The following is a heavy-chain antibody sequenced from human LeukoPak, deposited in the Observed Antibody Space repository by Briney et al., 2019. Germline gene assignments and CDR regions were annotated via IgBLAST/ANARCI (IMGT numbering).Heavy chain of an antibody. CDR2: IYYSGST. J-gene: IGHJ4*02. CDR3: ARARYYYDSSGSVVYFDY. CDR1: GGSISSGGYY. Sequence: SETLSLTCTVSGGSISSGGYYWSWIRQHPGKGLEWIGYIYYSGSTYYNPSLKSRVTISVDTSKNQFSLKLSSVTAADTAVYHCARARYYYDSSGSVVYFDYWGQGTLVTVSS. V-gene: IGHV4-31*03. D-gene: IGHD3-22*01.